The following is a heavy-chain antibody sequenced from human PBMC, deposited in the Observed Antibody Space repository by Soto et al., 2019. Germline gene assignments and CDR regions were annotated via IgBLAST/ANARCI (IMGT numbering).Heavy chain of an antibody. V-gene: IGHV1-8*01. CDR1: GYTFTSYD. CDR3: ARGFPRHDYGDSVEYFQH. D-gene: IGHD4-17*01. Sequence: QVQLVQSGAEVKKPGASVKVSCKASGYTFTSYDINWVRQATGQGLEWMGWMNPNSGNTGYAQKFQGRVTVTRNTSISTAYMELSSLRSEDTAVYYCARGFPRHDYGDSVEYFQHWGQGTLVTVSS. J-gene: IGHJ1*01. CDR2: MNPNSGNT.